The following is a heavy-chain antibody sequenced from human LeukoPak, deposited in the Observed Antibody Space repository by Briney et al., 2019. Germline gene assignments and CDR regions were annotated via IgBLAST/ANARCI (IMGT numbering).Heavy chain of an antibody. D-gene: IGHD4/OR15-4a*01. Sequence: SETLSLTCAVYGGSFSGYYWSWIRPPAGKGLEWNGEINHSGSTNYNPSLKSRVTISVDTSKNQFSLKLSSVTAADTAVYYCARGKVPTTPLYGMDVWGQGTTVTVSS. CDR2: INHSGST. CDR3: ARGKVPTTPLYGMDV. V-gene: IGHV4-34*01. CDR1: GGSFSGYY. J-gene: IGHJ6*02.